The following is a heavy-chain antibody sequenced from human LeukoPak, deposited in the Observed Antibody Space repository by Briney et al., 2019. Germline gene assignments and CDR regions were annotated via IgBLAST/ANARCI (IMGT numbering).Heavy chain of an antibody. CDR1: GYTFTGYY. D-gene: IGHD3/OR15-3a*01. CDR2: INPSGGST. Sequence: ASVKVSCKASGYTFTGYYMHWVRQAPGQGLEWMGIINPSGGSTSYAQKFQGRVTMTRDTSTSTVYMELSSLRSEDTAVYYCARTTSDGTGFDYWGQGTLVTVSS. V-gene: IGHV1-46*01. CDR3: ARTTSDGTGFDY. J-gene: IGHJ4*02.